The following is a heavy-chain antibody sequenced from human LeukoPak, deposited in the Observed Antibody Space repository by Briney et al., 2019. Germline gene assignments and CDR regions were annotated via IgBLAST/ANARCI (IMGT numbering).Heavy chain of an antibody. CDR3: ARRISRIAVSFDY. CDR1: GFTFSSYG. J-gene: IGHJ4*02. CDR2: ISYDGSNK. V-gene: IGHV3-30*03. Sequence: GGSLRLSCAASGFTFSSYGMHWVRQAPGKGLEWVAVISYDGSNKYYADSVKGRFTISRDNSKNTLYLQMNSLRVEDTAVYYCARRISRIAVSFDYWGQGTLVTVSS. D-gene: IGHD6-19*01.